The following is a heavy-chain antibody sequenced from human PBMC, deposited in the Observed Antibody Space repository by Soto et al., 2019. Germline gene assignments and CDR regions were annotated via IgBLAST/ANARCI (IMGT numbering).Heavy chain of an antibody. V-gene: IGHV1-69*04. CDR3: ARDPPLVRGILINHPAFDI. Sequence: GTSVELCCTACGGTFSIYTISWVRQDPGQGLDWMGRIIPILGIANYAQKFQGRVTITADKSTSTAYMELSSLRSEDTAVYYCARDPPLVRGILINHPAFDIRRQGTMVTVSS. D-gene: IGHD3-10*01. J-gene: IGHJ3*02. CDR2: IIPILGIA. CDR1: GGTFSIYT.